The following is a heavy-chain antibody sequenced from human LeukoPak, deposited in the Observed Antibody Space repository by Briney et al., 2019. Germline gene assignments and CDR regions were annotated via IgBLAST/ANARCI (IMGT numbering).Heavy chain of an antibody. CDR3: VKVAKYYYGSETYYFFEH. J-gene: IGHJ4*02. V-gene: IGHV3-7*01. Sequence: GGSLRLSCAASGFTFTTYWMSWVRQFPGKGLEGVANINQDGTEKYYVDSVKGRFTISRDNAKNSLYLQMNSLRVEDTAIYYCVKVAKYYYGSETYYFFEHWGQGTPVTASS. CDR2: INQDGTEK. D-gene: IGHD3-10*01. CDR1: GFTFTTYW.